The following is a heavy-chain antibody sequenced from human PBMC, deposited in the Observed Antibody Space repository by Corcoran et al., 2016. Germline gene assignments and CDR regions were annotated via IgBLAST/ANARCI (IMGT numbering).Heavy chain of an antibody. D-gene: IGHD3-22*01. CDR2: IYYSGST. CDR1: GGSVSHGSYF. J-gene: IGHJ4*02. Sequence: QVQLQEAGPGLGKPSETLSLTCTVSGGSVSHGSYFWSWIRQPPGKRLEWIGYIYYSGSTNYNPSLKSRVTISVDTSKNQFSLKLSSVTAADTVVYYCATATVVSINYDSSGYPDYWGQGTLVTVSS. CDR3: ATATVVSINYDSSGYPDY. V-gene: IGHV4-61*01.